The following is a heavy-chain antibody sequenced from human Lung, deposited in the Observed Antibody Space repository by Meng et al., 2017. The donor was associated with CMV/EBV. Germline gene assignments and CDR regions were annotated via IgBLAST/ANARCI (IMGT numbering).Heavy chain of an antibody. V-gene: IGHV4-39*07. CDR3: AREVYLDGSGFRRSYSDF. CDR1: DDSISSNIYY. J-gene: IGHJ4*02. Sequence: SETLSLXCTVSDDSISSNIYYWGWIRQPPGKGLEWIGNIHNSGSSFHNSSLKGRVTISIDMSRNQFSLTLNSVTAADTAVYYCAREVYLDGSGFRRSYSDFWGQGXLVTVSS. CDR2: IHNSGSS. D-gene: IGHD3-22*01.